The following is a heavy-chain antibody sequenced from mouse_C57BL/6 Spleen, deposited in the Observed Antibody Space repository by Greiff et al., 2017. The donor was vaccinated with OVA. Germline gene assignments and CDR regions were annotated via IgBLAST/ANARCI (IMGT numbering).Heavy chain of an antibody. Sequence: EVQLQQSGGDLVKPGGSLKLSCAASGFTFSSYGMSWVRQTPDKRLEWVATISSGGSYTYYPDSVKGRFTISRDNAKNTLYLQMSSLKSEDTAMYYCARQGRDDGRDYWGQGTTLTVSS. J-gene: IGHJ2*01. CDR1: GFTFSSYG. CDR3: ARQGRDDGRDY. V-gene: IGHV5-6*01. CDR2: ISSGGSYT. D-gene: IGHD2-3*01.